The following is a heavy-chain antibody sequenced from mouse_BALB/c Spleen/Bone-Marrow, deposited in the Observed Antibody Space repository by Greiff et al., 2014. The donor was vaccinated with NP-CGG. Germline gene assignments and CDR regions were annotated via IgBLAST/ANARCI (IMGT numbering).Heavy chain of an antibody. D-gene: IGHD4-1*01. CDR1: GYAFSSYW. J-gene: IGHJ2*01. Sequence: QVQLQQSGAELVRPGSSVKISCKASGYAFSSYWMNWVKQRPGQGLEWIGQIYPGDGDTNYNGSFKDKATLTTDKSSTTAYMQLSSLTSEDSAVYFCARGGRLTGYYFDYWGQGTTLTVSS. CDR3: ARGGRLTGYYFDY. V-gene: IGHV1-80*01. CDR2: IYPGDGDT.